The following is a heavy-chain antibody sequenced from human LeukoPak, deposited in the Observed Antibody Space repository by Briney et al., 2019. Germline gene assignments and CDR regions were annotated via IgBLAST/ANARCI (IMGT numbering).Heavy chain of an antibody. J-gene: IGHJ5*02. CDR3: VKDVGYYYGSGTRFDP. CDR1: GFTFGEHA. Sequence: PGRSLRLSCAASGFTFGEHAMHWVRQGPGKGLEWVAGISWNSCETAYADSVQGRFTISRDNAKNSLNLLMNSLRVEDTALYYCVKDVGYYYGSGTRFDPWGQGTPVTVSS. V-gene: IGHV3-9*01. D-gene: IGHD3-10*01. CDR2: ISWNSCET.